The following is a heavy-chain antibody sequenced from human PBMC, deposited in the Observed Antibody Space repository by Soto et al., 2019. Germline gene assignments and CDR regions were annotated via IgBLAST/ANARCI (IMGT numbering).Heavy chain of an antibody. V-gene: IGHV4-59*07. CDR3: ARGRITIFGVAPFDP. CDR1: GGSINSYY. D-gene: IGHD3-3*01. CDR2: IYYSGST. J-gene: IGHJ5*02. Sequence: PSDTPALTCTVSGGSINSYYWSWIRKPPGKGLEWIGYIYYSGSTNYNPSLKSRVTISVDTSKDQFSLKLSSVTAADTAVYYCARGRITIFGVAPFDPWGQGTLVTVSS.